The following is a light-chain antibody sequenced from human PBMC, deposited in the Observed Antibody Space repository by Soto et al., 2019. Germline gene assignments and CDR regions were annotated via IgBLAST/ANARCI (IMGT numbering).Light chain of an antibody. Sequence: QLVLTQPPSVSGAPGQRVTISCTGSSSNIGAGYDVHWYQQFPGAAPKLLIYTNNNRPSGVPDRFSGSKSGTSASLAITGLQTEDEADYYCQSYDSSLSGSVFGGGTQLTVL. CDR2: TNN. J-gene: IGLJ3*02. CDR3: QSYDSSLSGSV. V-gene: IGLV1-40*01. CDR1: SSNIGAGYD.